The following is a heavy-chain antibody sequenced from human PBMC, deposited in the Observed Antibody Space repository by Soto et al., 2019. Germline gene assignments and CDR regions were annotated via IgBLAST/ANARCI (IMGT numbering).Heavy chain of an antibody. J-gene: IGHJ4*02. V-gene: IGHV4-39*01. CDR1: GGSISSSSYY. CDR2: IYYSGST. Sequence: PSETLSLTCTVSGGSISSSSYYWGGIRQPPGKGLEWIGSIYYSGSTYYNPSLKSRVTISVDTSKNQFSLKLSSVTAADTAVYYCARQLPWFGELLSVRFDYWGQGTLVTVSS. D-gene: IGHD3-10*01. CDR3: ARQLPWFGELLSVRFDY.